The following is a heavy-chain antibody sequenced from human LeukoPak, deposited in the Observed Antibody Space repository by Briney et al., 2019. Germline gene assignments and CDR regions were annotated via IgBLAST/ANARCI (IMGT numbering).Heavy chain of an antibody. CDR2: ISASGGST. CDR1: GFTFSSSA. V-gene: IGHV3-23*01. Sequence: GGSLRLSCAASGFTFSSSAMSWVRQVPGKGLEWVSGISASGGSTSYADSVRGRFTISRDDAKNSLYLQMSSLRDGDTAVYYCVRGYYSNSFDFWGQGTVVTVSS. J-gene: IGHJ3*01. CDR3: VRGYYSNSFDF. D-gene: IGHD2/OR15-2a*01.